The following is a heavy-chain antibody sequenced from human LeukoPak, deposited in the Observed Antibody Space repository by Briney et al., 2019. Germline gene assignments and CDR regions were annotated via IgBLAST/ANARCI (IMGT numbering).Heavy chain of an antibody. V-gene: IGHV3-74*01. CDR1: GFTFSSYW. Sequence: GGSLRLSCVGSGFTFSSYWMHWVRQTPGKGLVWVSRIKSDGISTNYADSVRGRFTISRDNAKNTPYLQMNSLRAEDTAVYYCTIMYSLNYWGRGTLVTVSS. J-gene: IGHJ4*02. D-gene: IGHD6-13*01. CDR2: IKSDGIST. CDR3: TIMYSLNY.